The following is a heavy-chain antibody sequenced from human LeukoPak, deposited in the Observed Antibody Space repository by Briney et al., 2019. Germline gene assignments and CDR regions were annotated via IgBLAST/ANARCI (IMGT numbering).Heavy chain of an antibody. CDR1: GGSISSGSYY. V-gene: IGHV4-39*01. J-gene: IGHJ6*03. CDR2: IYYSGST. CDR3: ARTNYYYYMDV. Sequence: SETLSLTCTVSGGSISSGSYYWGWIRQPPGKGLEWIGSIYYSGSTYYNPSLKSRVTISVDTSKNQFSLKLSSVTAADTAVYYCARTNYYYYMDVWGKGTTATVSS.